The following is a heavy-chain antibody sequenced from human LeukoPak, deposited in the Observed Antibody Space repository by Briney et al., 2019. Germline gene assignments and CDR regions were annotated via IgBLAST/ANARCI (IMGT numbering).Heavy chain of an antibody. V-gene: IGHV3-48*03. CDR3: AELGITMIGGV. CDR1: GFTFSSYE. D-gene: IGHD3-10*02. J-gene: IGHJ6*04. CDR2: ISSSGGTI. Sequence: GGSLRLSCAASGFTFSSYEMNWVRQAPGKGLEWVSYISSSGGTIYYVDSVKGRFTISRDNAKNSLYLQMNSLRAEDTAVYYCAELGITMIGGVWGKGTTVTISS.